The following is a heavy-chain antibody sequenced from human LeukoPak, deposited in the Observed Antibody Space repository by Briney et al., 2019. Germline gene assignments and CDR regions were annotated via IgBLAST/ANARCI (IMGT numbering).Heavy chain of an antibody. CDR2: MYYSGST. V-gene: IGHV4-30-4*01. J-gene: IGHJ5*02. Sequence: SETLSLTCTVSGGSISSGDYYWSWIRQPPGKGLEWIAYMYYSGSTYYNPSLKSRVTMSADTSKTQLSLKLSSVTAADTAVYYCARPYYYDSRIDPWGQGILVTVSS. CDR1: GGSISSGDYY. CDR3: ARPYYYDSRIDP. D-gene: IGHD3-22*01.